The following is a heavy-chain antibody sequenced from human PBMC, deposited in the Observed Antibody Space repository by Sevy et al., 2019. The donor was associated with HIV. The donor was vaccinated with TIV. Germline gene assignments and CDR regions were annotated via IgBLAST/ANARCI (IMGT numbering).Heavy chain of an antibody. D-gene: IGHD6-13*01. Sequence: GGSLRLSCVGSGFTFREYSMNWVRQAPGKALEWVSYISGSSTTIEHADSVKGRFSISRDNADNSVFLQMNRLRVEDTAVYYCARSLAAAENWFDPWGQGTLVTVSS. V-gene: IGHV3-48*01. CDR3: ARSLAAAENWFDP. CDR1: GFTFREYS. J-gene: IGHJ5*02. CDR2: ISGSSTTI.